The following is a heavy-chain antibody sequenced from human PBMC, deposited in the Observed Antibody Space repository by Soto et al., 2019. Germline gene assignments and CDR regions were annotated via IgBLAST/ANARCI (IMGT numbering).Heavy chain of an antibody. CDR2: ISGSGGST. V-gene: IGHV3-23*01. CDR1: GFTFSSYA. CDR3: AKDPTRNYGDYMNWFDP. Sequence: GGSLRLSCAASGFTFSSYAMSWVRQAPGKGLEWVSAISGSGGSTYYADSVKGRFTISRDNSKNTLYLQMNSLRAEDTAVYYCAKDPTRNYGDYMNWFDPWGQGTLVTVSS. J-gene: IGHJ5*02. D-gene: IGHD4-17*01.